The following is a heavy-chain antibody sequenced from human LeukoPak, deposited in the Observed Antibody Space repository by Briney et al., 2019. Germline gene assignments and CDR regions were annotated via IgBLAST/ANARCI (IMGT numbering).Heavy chain of an antibody. Sequence: SGGSLRLSCAASGFTFPNYVMSWVRQAPGKGLEWVAVISYDGSNKYYADSVKGRFTISRDNSKNTLYLQMNSLRAEDTAVYYCASPNYDFWSGYYSDRYYYHYMDVWGKGTTVTVSS. J-gene: IGHJ6*03. CDR2: ISYDGSNK. D-gene: IGHD3-3*01. CDR3: ASPNYDFWSGYYSDRYYYHYMDV. V-gene: IGHV3-30-3*01. CDR1: GFTFPNYV.